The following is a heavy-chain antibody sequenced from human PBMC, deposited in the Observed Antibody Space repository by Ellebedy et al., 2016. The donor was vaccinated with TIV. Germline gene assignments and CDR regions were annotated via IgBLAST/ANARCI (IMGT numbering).Heavy chain of an antibody. V-gene: IGHV5-51*01. CDR2: IFPSDSDT. D-gene: IGHD3-9*01. J-gene: IGHJ4*02. Sequence: PGGSLRLSCKASGYSFTSNWIGWVRQMPGKGLEWMGIIFPSDSDTTDSPSFQGQVTISVDKSINTADLQWSTLRASDTAIYYCSRRKLTGWLFDYWGQGTLVTVSS. CDR3: SRRKLTGWLFDY. CDR1: GYSFTSNW.